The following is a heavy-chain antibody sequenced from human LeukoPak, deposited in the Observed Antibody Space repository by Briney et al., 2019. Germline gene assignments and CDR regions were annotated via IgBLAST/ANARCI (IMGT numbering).Heavy chain of an antibody. CDR3: AKSRSGYYYKSSDP. CDR1: GFIFNNYG. D-gene: IGHD3-22*01. V-gene: IGHV3-23*01. Sequence: GGSLRLCCAASGFIFNNYGMSWVRQAPGKGLEWVSSISGSGGSTYHADSVKGRFTISRDNSKNTLFLQMNSLRAEDTAVYYCAKSRSGYYYKSSDPWGQGTPDSVSS. J-gene: IGHJ5*02. CDR2: ISGSGGST.